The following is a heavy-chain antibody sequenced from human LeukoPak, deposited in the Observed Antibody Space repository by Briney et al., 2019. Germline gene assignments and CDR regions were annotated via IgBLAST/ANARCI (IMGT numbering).Heavy chain of an antibody. D-gene: IGHD3-10*01. CDR2: ISYDGSNK. CDR3: AKDGAAWRGLWSYPQFDP. V-gene: IGHV3-30*18. CDR1: GFTFSTYG. J-gene: IGHJ5*02. Sequence: GGSLRLSCAASGFTFSTYGMHWVRQAPGKGLEWVAVISYDGSNKHYTDSVKGRLSISRDNSRNTLYLQMNSLRPEDTAVYYCAKDGAAWRGLWSYPQFDPWGQGTRVTVSS.